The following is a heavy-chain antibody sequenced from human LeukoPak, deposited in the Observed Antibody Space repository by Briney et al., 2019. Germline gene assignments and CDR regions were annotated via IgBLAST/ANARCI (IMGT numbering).Heavy chain of an antibody. J-gene: IGHJ6*02. D-gene: IGHD3-16*02. CDR2: ISYDGSNK. V-gene: IGHV3-30*18. CDR1: GFTFSSYG. Sequence: GRSLRLSCAASGFTFSSYGMHWVRQAPGKGLEWVAVISYDGSNKYYADSVKGRFAISRDNSKNTLYLQMNSLRAEDTAVYYCAKDSYDYVWGSYRFYYYYYGMDVWGQGTTVTVSS. CDR3: AKDSYDYVWGSYRFYYYYYGMDV.